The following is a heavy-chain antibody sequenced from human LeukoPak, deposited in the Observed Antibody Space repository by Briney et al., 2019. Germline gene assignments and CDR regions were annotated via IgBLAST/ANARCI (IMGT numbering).Heavy chain of an antibody. V-gene: IGHV4-39*02. D-gene: IGHD6-13*01. CDR3: ARDGEGHSSSWQVSHYMDV. CDR2: IYYSGST. CDR1: GGSISSSSYY. Sequence: PSETLSLTCTVSGGSISSSSYYWGWIRQPPGKGLEWIGSIYYSGSTHYNPSLKSRVTISVDTSKNQFSLKLSSVTAADTAVYYCARDGEGHSSSWQVSHYMDVWGKGTTVTVSS. J-gene: IGHJ6*03.